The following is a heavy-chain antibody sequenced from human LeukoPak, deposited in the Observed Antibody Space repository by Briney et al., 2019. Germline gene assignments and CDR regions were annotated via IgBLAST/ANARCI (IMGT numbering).Heavy chain of an antibody. V-gene: IGHV3-43*01. Sequence: GGSLRLSCAASGFTFDDYTIHWVRQVPGKGLEWVSLISGDGGSTFYADSVKGRFTISRDNAKNSLYLQMNSLRPEDTAVYYCARENSGSYYQFDCWGQGTLVTVSS. CDR2: ISGDGGST. CDR3: ARENSGSYYQFDC. J-gene: IGHJ4*02. D-gene: IGHD1-26*01. CDR1: GFTFDDYT.